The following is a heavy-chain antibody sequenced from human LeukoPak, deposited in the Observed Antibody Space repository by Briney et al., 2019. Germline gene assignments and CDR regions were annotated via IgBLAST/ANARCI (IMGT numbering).Heavy chain of an antibody. J-gene: IGHJ5*01. CDR2: IYNSGTT. D-gene: IGHD3-16*01. Sequence: SETLSLTCDVSGYSISSGYYWGWIRQSPGKGLEWIASIYNSGTTFYNPSLKSRVTLSVDTSKNQFSLKMRSVTAADTAVYYCARPNTWITEGFDFWGQGILVTVSS. V-gene: IGHV4-38-2*01. CDR3: ARPNTWITEGFDF. CDR1: GYSISSGYY.